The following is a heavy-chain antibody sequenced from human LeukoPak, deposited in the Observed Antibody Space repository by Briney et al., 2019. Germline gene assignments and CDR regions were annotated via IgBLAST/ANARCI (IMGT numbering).Heavy chain of an antibody. D-gene: IGHD3-9*01. CDR1: GSTFSSYG. V-gene: IGHV3-30*02. J-gene: IGHJ3*02. CDR2: IRYDGSNK. CDR3: AKGTGRYFDWSLDAFDI. Sequence: PGGALRLSCAASGSTFSSYGMHWVRQAAGKGLEWVAFIRYDGSNKYYADSVKGRFTISRDNSKNTLYLQMNSLRAEDTAVYYCAKGTGRYFDWSLDAFDIWGQGTMVTVSS.